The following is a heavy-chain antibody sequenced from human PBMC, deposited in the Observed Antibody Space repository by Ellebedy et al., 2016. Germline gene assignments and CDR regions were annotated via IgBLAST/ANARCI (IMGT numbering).Heavy chain of an antibody. CDR2: INSDGSST. Sequence: HTGGSLRLSCAASGFTFSKYWMHWVRQVPGKGLLWVSQINSDGSSTTYADSVKGRFTISRENAKNTLYLQMNSLRADDTTVYFCASKGVVVAATTLDYWGQGTLVTVSS. J-gene: IGHJ4*02. D-gene: IGHD2-15*01. CDR1: GFTFSKYW. CDR3: ASKGVVVAATTLDY. V-gene: IGHV3-74*03.